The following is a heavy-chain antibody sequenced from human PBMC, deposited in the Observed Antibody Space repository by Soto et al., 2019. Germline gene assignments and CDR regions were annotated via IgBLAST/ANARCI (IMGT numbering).Heavy chain of an antibody. CDR3: TTDPNPYYDSSGYSYYFDY. Sequence: GGSLRLSCAASGFTFSNAWMSWVRQAPGKGLEWVGRIKSKTDGGTTDYAAPVKGRFTISRDDSKNTLYLQMNSLKTEDTAVYYCTTDPNPYYDSSGYSYYFDYWGQGTQVTVSS. CDR2: IKSKTDGGTT. D-gene: IGHD3-22*01. V-gene: IGHV3-15*01. J-gene: IGHJ4*02. CDR1: GFTFSNAW.